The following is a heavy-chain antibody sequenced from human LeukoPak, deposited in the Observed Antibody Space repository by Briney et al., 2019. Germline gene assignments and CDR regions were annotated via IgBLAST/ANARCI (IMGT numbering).Heavy chain of an antibody. Sequence: GGSLRLSCAASGFTFSNYAMSWVRQAPGKGLEWVSGISSSGGSTNSADSVKGRFTISRDNSKNTLYLQMNSLRAEDTAVYYCAKDHRGYTYGTGYFDYWGQGTLVTVSS. V-gene: IGHV3-23*01. CDR1: GFTFSNYA. CDR2: ISSSGGST. D-gene: IGHD5-18*01. J-gene: IGHJ4*02. CDR3: AKDHRGYTYGTGYFDY.